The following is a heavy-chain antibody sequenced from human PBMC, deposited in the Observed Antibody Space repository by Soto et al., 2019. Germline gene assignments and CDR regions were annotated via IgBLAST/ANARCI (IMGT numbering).Heavy chain of an antibody. CDR1: GFTFDDYF. CDR2: ISWDGTYA. J-gene: IGHJ6*02. CDR3: VKGTDYYALDV. Sequence: EVQLVESGGAVVQPGGSLRLSCAASGFTFDDYFMHWVRQAPGKGLEWVSLISWDGTYAYYADSVKGRFTISRDNNKNSLHLQMNRLRTEDTALYYCVKGTDYYALDVWGQGTTVTVSS. V-gene: IGHV3-43*01.